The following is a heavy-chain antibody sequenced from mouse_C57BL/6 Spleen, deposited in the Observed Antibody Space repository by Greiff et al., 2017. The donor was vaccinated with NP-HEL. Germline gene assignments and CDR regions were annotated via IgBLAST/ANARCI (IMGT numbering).Heavy chain of an antibody. CDR3: ARGLAYYYGSSPHYYAMDY. CDR1: GFTFSDYY. J-gene: IGHJ4*01. D-gene: IGHD1-1*01. V-gene: IGHV5-16*01. Sequence: EVQLVESEGGLVQPGSSMKLSCTASGFTFSDYYMAWVRQVPEKGLEWVANINYDGSSTYYLDSLKSRFIISRDNAKNILYLQMSSLKSEDTATYYCARGLAYYYGSSPHYYAMDYWGQGTSVTVSS. CDR2: INYDGSST.